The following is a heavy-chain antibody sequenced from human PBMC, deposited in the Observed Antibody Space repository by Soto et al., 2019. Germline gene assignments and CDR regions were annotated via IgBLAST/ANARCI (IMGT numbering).Heavy chain of an antibody. Sequence: EVQLVESGGGLVQPGGSLRLCCAASGIPVSSNYMTWVRQAPGKGLEWVSVLHSGGDTYYANSVKGRFTISRHDSTNTLFLQMNSLTPEDTAVYYCARDGPYYSASRMDVWGQGTTVTVSS. J-gene: IGHJ6*02. CDR3: ARDGPYYSASRMDV. V-gene: IGHV3-53*04. CDR1: GIPVSSNY. CDR2: LHSGGDT. D-gene: IGHD3-10*01.